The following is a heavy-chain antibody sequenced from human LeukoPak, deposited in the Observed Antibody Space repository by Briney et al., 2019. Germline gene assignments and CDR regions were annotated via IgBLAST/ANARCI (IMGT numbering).Heavy chain of an antibody. Sequence: SETLSLTCSVSGGSIGSYYWTWIRQPAGKGLEWIGRIYTSGSTNYNPSLKSRVTMSVDTSKNQFSLNLNSVTAADTAVYFCARVKRGDRGYYYFDLWGRGTLVTVSS. V-gene: IGHV4-4*07. J-gene: IGHJ2*01. CDR3: ARVKRGDRGYYYFDL. CDR2: IYTSGST. D-gene: IGHD2-21*02. CDR1: GGSIGSYY.